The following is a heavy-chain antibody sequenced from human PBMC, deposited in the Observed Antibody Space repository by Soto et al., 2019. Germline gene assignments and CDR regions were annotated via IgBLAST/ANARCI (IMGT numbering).Heavy chain of an antibody. J-gene: IGHJ4*02. D-gene: IGHD3-22*01. CDR1: GFTFSSYA. Sequence: GSLRLSCAASGFTFSSYAMHWVRQAPGKGLEWVAVISYDGSNKYYADSVKGRFTISRDNSKNTLYLQMNSLRAEDTAVYYCAREGGYDSSGYYFDYWGQGTLVTVSS. CDR3: AREGGYDSSGYYFDY. V-gene: IGHV3-30*04. CDR2: ISYDGSNK.